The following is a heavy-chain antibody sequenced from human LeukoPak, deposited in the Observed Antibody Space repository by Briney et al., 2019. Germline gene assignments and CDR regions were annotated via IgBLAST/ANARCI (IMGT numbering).Heavy chain of an antibody. Sequence: GGSLRLSCAASGFTFSSYAMSWVRQAPGKGLEWVSAISGSGGSTYYADSVKGRFTISRDNSKTTLYLQMNSLRAEDTAVYYCAKGRRYCSGGSCYLDYWGQGTLVTVSS. J-gene: IGHJ4*02. V-gene: IGHV3-23*01. D-gene: IGHD2-15*01. CDR1: GFTFSSYA. CDR3: AKGRRYCSGGSCYLDY. CDR2: ISGSGGST.